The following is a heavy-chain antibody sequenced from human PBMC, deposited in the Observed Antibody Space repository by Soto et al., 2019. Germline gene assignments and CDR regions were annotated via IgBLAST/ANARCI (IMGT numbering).Heavy chain of an antibody. CDR1: GGSISSSSYY. CDR2: IYYSGST. J-gene: IGHJ5*02. V-gene: IGHV4-39*01. CDR3: ARHVPLGYCSGGSCYRVYWFDP. D-gene: IGHD2-15*01. Sequence: QLQLQESGPGLVKPSETLSLTCTVSGGSISSSSYYWGWIRPPPGKGLEWIGSIYYSGSTYYNPSLKSRGTLSVATSKNQFSLKLGYVPAADTAVYYCARHVPLGYCSGGSCYRVYWFDPWGQGTLVTVSS.